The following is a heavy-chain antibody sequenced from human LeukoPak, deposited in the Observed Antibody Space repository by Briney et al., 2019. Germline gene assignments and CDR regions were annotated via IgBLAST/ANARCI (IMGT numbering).Heavy chain of an antibody. J-gene: IGHJ4*02. D-gene: IGHD3-10*01. CDR3: ARDCWDYGSGSYCGIDY. CDR2: ISSSSNYI. Sequence: GGSLRLSCAASGFTFSSYSMNWVRQAPGKGLEWASSISSSSNYIYYADSVKGRCTISRDNAKNSLYLQMNSLRAEDTTVYYCARDCWDYGSGSYCGIDYWGQGTLVTVSS. V-gene: IGHV3-21*03. CDR1: GFTFSSYS.